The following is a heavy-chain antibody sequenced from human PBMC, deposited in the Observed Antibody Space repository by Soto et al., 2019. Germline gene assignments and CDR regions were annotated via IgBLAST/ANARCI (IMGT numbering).Heavy chain of an antibody. J-gene: IGHJ3*02. V-gene: IGHV1-2*04. Sequence: ASVKVSCKASGYTFTGYYMHWVRQAPGQGLEWMGWINPNSGGTIYAQKFQGWVTMTRDTSISTAYMELSRLRSDDTAVYYCARLRVGATQHDAFDIWGQGTMVTVS. CDR1: GYTFTGYY. CDR2: INPNSGGT. CDR3: ARLRVGATQHDAFDI. D-gene: IGHD1-26*01.